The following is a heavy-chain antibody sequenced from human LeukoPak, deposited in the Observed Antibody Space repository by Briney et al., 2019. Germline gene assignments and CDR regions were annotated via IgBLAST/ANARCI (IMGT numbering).Heavy chain of an antibody. Sequence: GGSLRLSCAASGSTFSDYYMSWIRQAPGKGLEWVSYISSSGSTIYYADSVKGRFTISRDNAKNSLYLQMNSLRAEDTAVYYCASPKSNWNFFSGDYWGQGTLVTVSS. CDR3: ASPKSNWNFFSGDY. V-gene: IGHV3-11*01. CDR2: ISSSGSTI. CDR1: GSTFSDYY. J-gene: IGHJ4*02. D-gene: IGHD1-7*01.